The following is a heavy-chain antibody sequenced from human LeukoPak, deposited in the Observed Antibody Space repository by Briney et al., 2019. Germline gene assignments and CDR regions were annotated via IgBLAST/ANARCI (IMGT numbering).Heavy chain of an antibody. CDR1: GGSFSGYY. V-gene: IGHV4-34*01. Sequence: SETLSLTCAVYGGSFSGYYWSWIRQPPGKGLEWIGSVYYSGSTYYNPSLKSRVTISVDTSKNQFSLKLSSVTAADTAVYYCARVPPPLGYCSSTSCYHLFGFDYWGQGTLVTVSS. D-gene: IGHD2-2*01. J-gene: IGHJ4*02. CDR2: VYYSGST. CDR3: ARVPPPLGYCSSTSCYHLFGFDY.